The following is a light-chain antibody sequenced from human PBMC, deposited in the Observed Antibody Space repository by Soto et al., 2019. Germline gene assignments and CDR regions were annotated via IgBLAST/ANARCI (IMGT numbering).Light chain of an antibody. CDR1: SSDVGAYEH. V-gene: IGLV2-14*03. CDR3: SSYSTTNILV. CDR2: DVN. Sequence: LTQPASVTGSPGQAVTISCTGASSDVGAYEHVSWYQQHPGRAPKLILYDVNNRPSGVSNHFSGSKSGNTASLVISGLQANDEADYYCSSYSTTNILVFGSGTKVTV. J-gene: IGLJ1*01.